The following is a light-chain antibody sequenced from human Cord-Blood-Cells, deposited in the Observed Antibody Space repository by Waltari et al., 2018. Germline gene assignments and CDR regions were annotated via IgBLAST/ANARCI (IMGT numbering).Light chain of an antibody. CDR1: SSDVGGYNY. V-gene: IGLV2-14*03. CDR3: SSYTSSSSWV. J-gene: IGLJ3*02. Sequence: QSALTQPASVSGSPGPSTPISCPGTSSDVGGYNYVSWYQQHPGKAPKLMIYDVSNRPSGVSNRFSGSKSGNTASLTISGLQAEDEADYYCSSYTSSSSWVFGGGTKLTVL. CDR2: DVS.